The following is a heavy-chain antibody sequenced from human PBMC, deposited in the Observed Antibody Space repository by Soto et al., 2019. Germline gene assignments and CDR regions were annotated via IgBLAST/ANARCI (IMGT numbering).Heavy chain of an antibody. J-gene: IGHJ4*02. CDR2: TYYRSKWYN. CDR3: ARDYDSSGYHITGPFDY. CDR1: GDSVSSNSAA. V-gene: IGHV6-1*01. Sequence: KQSQTLSLPCAISGDSVSSNSAAWNWIRQSPSRGLEWLGRTYYRSKWYNDYAVSVKSRITINPDTSKNQFSLQLNSVTPKDTAVYYCARDYDSSGYHITGPFDYWGQGTLVTVSS. D-gene: IGHD3-22*01.